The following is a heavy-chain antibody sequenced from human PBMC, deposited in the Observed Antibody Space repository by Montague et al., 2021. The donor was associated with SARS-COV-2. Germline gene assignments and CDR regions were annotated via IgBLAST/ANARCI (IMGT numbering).Heavy chain of an antibody. D-gene: IGHD6-19*01. Sequence: SLRLSCAASGFTVSSNYMSWVRQAPGKELEWVSVIYSGGSTYYADSVKGRFTISRHNSKNTLYLQMNSLRAEDTAVYYCARDHGSGWFTFDYWGQGTLVTVSS. V-gene: IGHV3-53*04. CDR1: GFTVSSNY. CDR3: ARDHGSGWFTFDY. J-gene: IGHJ4*02. CDR2: IYSGGST.